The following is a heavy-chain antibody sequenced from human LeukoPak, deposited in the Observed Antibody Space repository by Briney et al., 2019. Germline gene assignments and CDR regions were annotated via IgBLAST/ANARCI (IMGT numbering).Heavy chain of an antibody. CDR1: GFTFSSHS. V-gene: IGHV3-21*01. CDR3: AREVPGYGRSKFDF. CDR2: ISSSSSYI. Sequence: GGSLRLSCAASGFTFSSHSMMWLPQAPGKGLEWVSSISSSSSYIYYAGSVKGRFTISKDNAKNSLYLEMNGLRAEDTAVYYWAREVPGYGRSKFDFWGQGTLVTVSS. J-gene: IGHJ4*02. D-gene: IGHD2-2*01.